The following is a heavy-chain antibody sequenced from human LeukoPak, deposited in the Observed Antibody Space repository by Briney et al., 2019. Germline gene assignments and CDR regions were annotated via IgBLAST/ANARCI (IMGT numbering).Heavy chain of an antibody. CDR1: GGSISSYY. CDR2: IYYSGTN. Sequence: SETLSLTCTVSGGSISSYYWSWIRQPPGKGLEWIGYIYYSGTNNYNPSLKSRDTISVDTSKNQFSLKLSSVTAADTAVYYCARMPPSGELRDYWGQGTLVTVSS. J-gene: IGHJ4*02. V-gene: IGHV4-59*01. D-gene: IGHD1-26*01. CDR3: ARMPPSGELRDY.